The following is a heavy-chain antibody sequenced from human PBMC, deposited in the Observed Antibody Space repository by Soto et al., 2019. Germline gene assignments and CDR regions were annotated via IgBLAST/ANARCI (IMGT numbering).Heavy chain of an antibody. Sequence: SETLSLTCTVSGGSISSYYWSWIRQPPGKGLEWIGYIYYSGSTNHNPSLKGRVTISVDTSKSQFSLKLSSVTAADTAVYYCARQLGAAAGLNWFDPWGQGTMVTVYS. V-gene: IGHV4-59*01. CDR3: ARQLGAAAGLNWFDP. D-gene: IGHD6-13*01. CDR2: IYYSGST. J-gene: IGHJ5*02. CDR1: GGSISSYY.